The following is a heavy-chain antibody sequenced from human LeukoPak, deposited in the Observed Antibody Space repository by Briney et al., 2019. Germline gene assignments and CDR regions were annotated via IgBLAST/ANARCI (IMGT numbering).Heavy chain of an antibody. J-gene: IGHJ4*02. D-gene: IGHD6-13*01. V-gene: IGHV3-21*01. CDR3: AVLAATDSNDY. CDR1: GFTFNFYS. CDR2: ISSGGNYI. Sequence: GGSLRLSCAASGFTFNFYSMTWVRQAPGKGLEWVSSISSGGNYIYYADSLKGRFTISREDAKNSLYLQMNSLRAEDTAVYYCAVLAATDSNDYWGQGTLVTVSS.